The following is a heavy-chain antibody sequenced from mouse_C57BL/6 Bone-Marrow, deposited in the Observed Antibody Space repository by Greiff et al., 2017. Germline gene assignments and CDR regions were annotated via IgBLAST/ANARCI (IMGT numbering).Heavy chain of an antibody. Sequence: EVQLQQSGPVLVKPGPSVKLSCKASGFTFTDYYMPWVKQSHGKSLEWIGLVYPYNGGTSYNQNFKGKATLTVHTSANTDYMELKCLTSEDYAVEYCARHSSGYWFAYWGQGTLVTVSA. CDR3: ARHSSGYWFAY. CDR2: VYPYNGGT. CDR1: GFTFTDYY. D-gene: IGHD3-2*02. V-gene: IGHV1-36*01. J-gene: IGHJ3*01.